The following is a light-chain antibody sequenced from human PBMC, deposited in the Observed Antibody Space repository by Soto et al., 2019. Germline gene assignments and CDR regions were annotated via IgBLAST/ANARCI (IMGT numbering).Light chain of an antibody. J-gene: IGLJ1*01. Sequence: ALKQPSSVSGAPLQSLTIPRPRTNRDVGSYNLVSWYQQHPGKAPKLMIYEGGKRPSGASNRFSGSRSGNTASLTISGLQAEDEVDYYCISYTCSNKVFGRGTKVRVL. CDR3: ISYTCSNKV. V-gene: IGLV2-14*02. CDR2: EGG. CDR1: NRDVGSYNL.